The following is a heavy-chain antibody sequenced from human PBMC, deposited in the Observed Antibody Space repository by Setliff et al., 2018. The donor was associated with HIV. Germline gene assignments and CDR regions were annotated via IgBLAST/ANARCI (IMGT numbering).Heavy chain of an antibody. D-gene: IGHD3-3*01. CDR1: GFVFNNYV. Sequence: PGESLKISCVASGFVFNNYVFTWIRQAPGKGLEWVAVISIDGSDRYYSDSVKGRFTISRDSSKKTLYLQMNRLTSEDTAVYYCARAFGYHDFWSGYSGDEFDIWGQGTLVTVSS. CDR3: ARAFGYHDFWSGYSGDEFDI. J-gene: IGHJ3*02. V-gene: IGHV3-30*03. CDR2: ISIDGSDR.